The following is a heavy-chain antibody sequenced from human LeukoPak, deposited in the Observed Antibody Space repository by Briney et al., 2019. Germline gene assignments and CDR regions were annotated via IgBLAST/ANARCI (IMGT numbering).Heavy chain of an antibody. J-gene: IGHJ4*02. Sequence: PSETLSLTCAVYGGSFSGYYWSWIRQPPGKGLEWTGEINHSGSTNYNPSLKSRVTISVDTSKNQFSLKLSSVTAADTAVYYCARLYDYVWGSYRSTLDYWGQGTLVTVSS. D-gene: IGHD3-16*02. CDR1: GGSFSGYY. CDR2: INHSGST. CDR3: ARLYDYVWGSYRSTLDY. V-gene: IGHV4-34*01.